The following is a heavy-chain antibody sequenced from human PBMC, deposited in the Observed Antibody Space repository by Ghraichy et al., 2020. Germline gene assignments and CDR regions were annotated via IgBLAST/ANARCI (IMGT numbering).Heavy chain of an antibody. D-gene: IGHD2-2*01. J-gene: IGHJ5*02. CDR2: ISAYNGNT. CDR1: GYTFTSSG. CDR3: ARGIVVVPAAKGNWFDP. V-gene: IGHV1-18*04. Sequence: ASVKVSCKASGYTFTSSGISWVRQAPGQGLEWMGWISAYNGNTNYAQKLQGRVTKTTDTSTSTAYMELRSLRSDDTAVYYCARGIVVVPAAKGNWFDPWGQGTLVTVSS.